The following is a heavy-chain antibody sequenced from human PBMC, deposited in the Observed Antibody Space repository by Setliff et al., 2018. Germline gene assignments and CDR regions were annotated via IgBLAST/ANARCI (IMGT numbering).Heavy chain of an antibody. CDR3: ARDGIAARPGADY. Sequence: GASVKVSCKASGYTFTSYAMHWVRQAPGKRLEWMGWINAGNGNTKYSQKFQGRVTITRDTSASTAYMELSSLRSEDTAVYYCARDGIAARPGADYWGQGTLVTVSS. CDR2: INAGNGNT. J-gene: IGHJ4*02. CDR1: GYTFTSYA. D-gene: IGHD6-6*01. V-gene: IGHV1-3*01.